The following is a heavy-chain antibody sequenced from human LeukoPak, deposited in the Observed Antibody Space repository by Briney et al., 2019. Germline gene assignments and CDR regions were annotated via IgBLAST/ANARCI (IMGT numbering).Heavy chain of an antibody. CDR2: MYHTGST. CDR1: GYSMSSGYY. J-gene: IGHJ4*02. CDR3: ARAGNPFDY. V-gene: IGHV4-38-2*02. Sequence: SETLSLTCTVSGYSMSSGYYWGWIRQPPERGLEWIGSMYHTGSTNYNPSLKSRVTISVDTSKNQFSLKLSSVTAADTAVYYCARAGNPFDYWGQGTLVTVSS.